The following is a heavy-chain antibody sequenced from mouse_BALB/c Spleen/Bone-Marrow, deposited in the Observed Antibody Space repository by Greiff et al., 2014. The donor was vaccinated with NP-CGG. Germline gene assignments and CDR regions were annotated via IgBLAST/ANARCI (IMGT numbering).Heavy chain of an antibody. CDR2: ISNLAYSI. CDR1: GFTLSDYG. V-gene: IGHV5-15*02. D-gene: IGHD2-1*01. Sequence: EVQVVESGGALVQPGGSRKLSCAASGFTLSDYGMAWVRQAPGKGPEWVAFISNLAYSIYYTDTVTGRFTISRENAKNTLYLEMSSLRSEDTAMYYCARETTRGAMDYWGQGTSVTVSS. J-gene: IGHJ4*01. CDR3: ARETTRGAMDY.